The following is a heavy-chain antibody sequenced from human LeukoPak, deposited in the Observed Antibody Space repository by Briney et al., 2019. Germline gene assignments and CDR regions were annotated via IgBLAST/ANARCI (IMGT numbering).Heavy chain of an antibody. D-gene: IGHD3-10*01. CDR2: ISYDGSYK. CDR1: GFTFSTYG. V-gene: IGHV3-30*18. CDR3: AKDRGSSLWAIDY. J-gene: IGHJ4*02. Sequence: PGRSLRLSCAASGFTFSTYGMHWVPQAPGKGLEWVAVISYDGSYKYYAVSVKGRFTISRDNSKKTLYLQMNSLRPEDTAVYYCAKDRGSSLWAIDYWGQGTLVTVSS.